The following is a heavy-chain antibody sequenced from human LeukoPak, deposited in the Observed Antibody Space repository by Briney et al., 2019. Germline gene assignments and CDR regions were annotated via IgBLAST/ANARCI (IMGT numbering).Heavy chain of an antibody. CDR1: GFTFSSYA. V-gene: IGHV3-72*01. CDR3: ARGPRGFDY. J-gene: IGHJ4*02. CDR2: SRNKANSYTT. Sequence: PGGSLRLSCAASGFTFSSYAMSWVRQAPGKGLEWVARSRNKANSYTTEYAASVKGRFSISRDDSDNSLYLQMNSLKTEDTAVYFCARGPRGFDYWGQGTLVTVSS.